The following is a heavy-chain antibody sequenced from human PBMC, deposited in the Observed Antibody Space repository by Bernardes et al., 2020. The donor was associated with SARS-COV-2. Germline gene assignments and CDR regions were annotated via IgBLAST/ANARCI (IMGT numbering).Heavy chain of an antibody. D-gene: IGHD3-10*01. Sequence: SEPLSLTCTVSGGSISSSSSYWNWLLQPAGKGLEWIGHIYTSGSTNYNSSLKSRVTISVDTSKNQFSLKLSSVTAADTAVYYCATGGPLRGMDVWGQGTTVTVSS. J-gene: IGHJ6*02. V-gene: IGHV4-61*09. CDR1: GGSISSSSSY. CDR3: ATGGPLRGMDV. CDR2: IYTSGST.